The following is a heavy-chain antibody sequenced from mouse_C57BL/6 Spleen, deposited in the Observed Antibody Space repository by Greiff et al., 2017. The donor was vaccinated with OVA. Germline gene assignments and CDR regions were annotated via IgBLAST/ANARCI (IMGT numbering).Heavy chain of an antibody. J-gene: IGHJ4*01. CDR2: INYDGSST. Sequence: EVQRVESEGGLVQPGSSMKLSCTASGFTFSDYYMAWVRQVPEKGLEWVANINYDGSSTYYLDSLKSRFIISRDNAKNILYLQMSSLKSEDTATYYCARGDYGSSFYYAMDYWGQGTSVTVSS. D-gene: IGHD1-1*01. CDR1: GFTFSDYY. CDR3: ARGDYGSSFYYAMDY. V-gene: IGHV5-16*01.